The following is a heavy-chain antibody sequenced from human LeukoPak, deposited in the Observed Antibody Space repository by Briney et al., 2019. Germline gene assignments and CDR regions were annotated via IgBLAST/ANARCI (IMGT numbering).Heavy chain of an antibody. CDR1: GGSISSYY. D-gene: IGHD2-15*01. V-gene: IGHV4-4*07. CDR2: IYTSGST. J-gene: IGHJ5*02. CDR3: ARVYCSGGSCYSSLDP. Sequence: SETLSLTCTVSGGSISSYYWSWIRQPAGKGLGWIGRIYTSGSTNYSPSLKSRVTMSVDTSKNQFSLKLSSVTAADTAVYYCARVYCSGGSCYSSLDPWGQGTLVTVSS.